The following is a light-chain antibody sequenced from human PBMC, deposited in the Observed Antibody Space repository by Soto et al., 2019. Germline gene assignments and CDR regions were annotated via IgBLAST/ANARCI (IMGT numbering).Light chain of an antibody. CDR1: SSDVGGYNY. CDR3: NSYTGSSTVA. CDR2: EVT. J-gene: IGLJ2*01. V-gene: IGLV2-14*01. Sequence: QSVLTQPASVSGSPGQSITISCTGTSSDVGGYNYVSWYQQHPGKAPKLIIFEVTNRPSGVSNRFSGSKSGNTASLTISGLQAEDEADYYCNSYTGSSTVAFGGGTQLTVL.